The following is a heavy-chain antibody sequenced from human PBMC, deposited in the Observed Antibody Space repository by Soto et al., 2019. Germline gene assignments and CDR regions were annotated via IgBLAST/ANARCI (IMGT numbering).Heavy chain of an antibody. CDR3: ARDQRGIAAAGAFDP. J-gene: IGHJ5*02. V-gene: IGHV1-2*04. D-gene: IGHD6-13*01. CDR2: INPNSGGT. CDR1: GYTFTGYY. Sequence: QVQLVQSGAEVKKPGASVKVSCKASGYTFTGYYMHWVRQAPGQGLEWMGWINPNSGGTNYAQKFQGWVTMTRDTSSSTAYMELSRLRSDDTAVYYCARDQRGIAAAGAFDPWGQGTLVTVSS.